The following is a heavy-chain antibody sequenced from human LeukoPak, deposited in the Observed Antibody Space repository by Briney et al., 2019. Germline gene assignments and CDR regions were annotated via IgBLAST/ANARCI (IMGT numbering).Heavy chain of an antibody. CDR1: GGSISSYY. Sequence: PSETLSLTCTVSGGSISSYYWSWIRQPPGKGLEWIGYIYYSGSTNYNPSLKSRVTISVDTSKNQFSLKLSSVTAADTAVYYCARLNSSSWCEDYYYYYGMDVWGQGTTVTVSS. CDR2: IYYSGST. D-gene: IGHD6-13*01. CDR3: ARLNSSSWCEDYYYYYGMDV. J-gene: IGHJ6*02. V-gene: IGHV4-59*01.